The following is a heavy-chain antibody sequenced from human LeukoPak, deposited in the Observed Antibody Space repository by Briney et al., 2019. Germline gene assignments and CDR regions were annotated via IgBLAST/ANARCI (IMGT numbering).Heavy chain of an antibody. J-gene: IGHJ4*02. D-gene: IGHD6-13*01. CDR3: ARPRGHYSSSWYSDL. CDR2: LSHDGSNE. V-gene: IGHV3-30*01. CDR1: GFTFETYA. Sequence: GGSLRLSCAASGFTFETYAMHWVRQAPGKGLEWVACLSHDGSNENYADSVRGRFTISRDNAKNTLYLQMNSLKPEDTAVYYCARPRGHYSSSWYSDLWGRGTLVTVSS.